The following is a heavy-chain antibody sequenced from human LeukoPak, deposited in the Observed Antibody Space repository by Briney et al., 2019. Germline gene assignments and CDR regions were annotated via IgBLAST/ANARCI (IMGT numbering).Heavy chain of an antibody. D-gene: IGHD6-13*01. V-gene: IGHV1-69*04. Sequence: GASVKVSCKASGGTFSSYAISWVRQAPGQGLEWMGRIIPIFGIANYAQKFQGRVTITADKSTSTAHMELSSLRSEDTAVYYCARGSGIAAAGTTDEDWFDPWGQGTLVTVSS. J-gene: IGHJ5*02. CDR2: IIPIFGIA. CDR3: ARGSGIAAAGTTDEDWFDP. CDR1: GGTFSSYA.